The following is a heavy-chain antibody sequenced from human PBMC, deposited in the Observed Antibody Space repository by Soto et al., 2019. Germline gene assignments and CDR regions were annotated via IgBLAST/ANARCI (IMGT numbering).Heavy chain of an antibody. CDR2: IIPIFGTA. Sequence: SVKVSCKASGGTFSSYAISWVRQAPGQGLEWMGGIIPIFGTANYAQKFQGRVTITADKSTSTAYMELSSLRSEDTAVYYCARVRSGSYYYYYGTDVWGQGTTVTVSS. V-gene: IGHV1-69*06. CDR1: GGTFSSYA. J-gene: IGHJ6*02. D-gene: IGHD1-26*01. CDR3: ARVRSGSYYYYYGTDV.